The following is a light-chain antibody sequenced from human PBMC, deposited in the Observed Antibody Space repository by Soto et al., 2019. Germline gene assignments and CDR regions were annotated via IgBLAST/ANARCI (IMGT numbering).Light chain of an antibody. Sequence: DIQMTQSPSSVSASVGDRVTISCRASQDIGNWLAWYQQKPGTAPKLLIYGASTLQIGVPSRFSGSGSATDFTFTISSLQPEDFATYYCLQANLLPLTFGGGTRVEIK. CDR1: QDIGNW. J-gene: IGKJ4*01. V-gene: IGKV1-12*01. CDR3: LQANLLPLT. CDR2: GAS.